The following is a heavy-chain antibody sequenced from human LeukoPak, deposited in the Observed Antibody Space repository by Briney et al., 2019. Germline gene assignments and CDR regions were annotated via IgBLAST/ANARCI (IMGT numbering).Heavy chain of an antibody. CDR1: GFTFSNYS. V-gene: IGHV3-21*01. Sequence: GGSLRLSCAASGFTFSNYSMTWVRQAPGKGLEWVSSISGSSSYIYYANSVKGRFTISRDNAKNSMYLQMNSLRAEDAAVYYCARDAGSGRYFDWLAVADYWGQGILVTVSS. CDR2: ISGSSSYI. J-gene: IGHJ4*02. CDR3: ARDAGSGRYFDWLAVADY. D-gene: IGHD3-9*01.